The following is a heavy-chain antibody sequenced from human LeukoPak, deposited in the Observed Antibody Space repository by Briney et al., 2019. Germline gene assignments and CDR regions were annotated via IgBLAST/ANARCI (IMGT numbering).Heavy chain of an antibody. CDR1: GFIFSTYG. CDR2: IWYDGSNK. V-gene: IGHV3-33*01. Sequence: GGSLRLSCAASGFIFSTYGMHWVRQAPSKGLEWVAVIWYDGSNKNYADSVKGRFTISRDNSKNTLYLQMNSLRAEDTAVYYCATNSYTGSSKNTFNFWGQGTLVTVSS. J-gene: IGHJ4*02. D-gene: IGHD3-16*01. CDR3: ATNSYTGSSKNTFNF.